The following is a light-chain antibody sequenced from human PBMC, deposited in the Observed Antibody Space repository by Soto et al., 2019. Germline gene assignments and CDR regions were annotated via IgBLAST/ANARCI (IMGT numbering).Light chain of an antibody. CDR3: CSHARSSTFKV. Sequence: QSVLTQPASVSGSPGQSIPISCTGTSSDVGSYNLVSWYQQHPGNAPKRMIYEGSKRPSGVSNRFAGSKSGKTAYLTISGRQAEDEAGYYFCSHARSSTFKVFGGETKLTIL. J-gene: IGLJ2*01. CDR2: EGS. V-gene: IGLV2-23*03. CDR1: SSDVGSYNL.